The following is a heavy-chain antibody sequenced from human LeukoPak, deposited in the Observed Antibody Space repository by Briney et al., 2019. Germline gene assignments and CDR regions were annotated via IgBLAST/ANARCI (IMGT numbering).Heavy chain of an antibody. J-gene: IGHJ3*02. D-gene: IGHD4-17*01. CDR1: GYTFTSYA. CDR2: INAGNGNT. CDR3: ARYYGDYASTAFDI. Sequence: ASVKVSCKASGYTFTSYAMHWVRQAPGQRLEWMGWINAGNGNTKYSQKFQGRVTITADESTSTAYMELSSLRSEDTAVYYCARYYGDYASTAFDIWGQGTMVTVSS. V-gene: IGHV1-3*01.